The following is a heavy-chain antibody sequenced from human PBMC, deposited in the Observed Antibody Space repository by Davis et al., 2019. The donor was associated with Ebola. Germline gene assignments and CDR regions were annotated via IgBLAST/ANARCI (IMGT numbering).Heavy chain of an antibody. CDR2: ISSSGSTI. J-gene: IGHJ6*02. CDR1: GFTFSDYY. CDR3: AKVTSSGWYLKVWYYGMDV. D-gene: IGHD6-19*01. V-gene: IGHV3-11*04. Sequence: GESLKISCAASGFTFSDYYMSWIRQAPGKGLEWVSYISSSGSTIYYADSVKGRFTISRDNSKNTLYLQMNSLRAEDTAVYYCAKVTSSGWYLKVWYYGMDVWGQGTTVTVSS.